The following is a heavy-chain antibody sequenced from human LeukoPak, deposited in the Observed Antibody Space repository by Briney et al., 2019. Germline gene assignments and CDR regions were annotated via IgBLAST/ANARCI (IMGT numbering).Heavy chain of an antibody. CDR2: INHSGST. CDR1: GGSFSGYY. J-gene: IGHJ6*02. V-gene: IGHV4-34*01. Sequence: SETLSLTCAVYGGSFSGYYWSWIRQPPGKGLEWIGEINHSGSTNYNPSLKSRVTISVDTSKNQFSLKLSSVTAADTAVYYCARGAYIVVVPAAPCGMDVWGQGTTVTVS. CDR3: ARGAYIVVVPAAPCGMDV. D-gene: IGHD2-2*01.